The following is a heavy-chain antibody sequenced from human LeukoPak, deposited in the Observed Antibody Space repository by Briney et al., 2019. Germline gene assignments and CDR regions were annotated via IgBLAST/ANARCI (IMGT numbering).Heavy chain of an antibody. D-gene: IGHD3-22*01. CDR1: GGTFSSYA. J-gene: IGHJ1*01. Sequence: SVKVSCKASGGTFSSYAISWVRQAPGQGLEWMGGIIPIFGTANYAQKFQGRVTITADKSTSTAYMELSSLRSDDTAVYYCARGSYDSSDFEYFHHWGQGTLVTVSS. V-gene: IGHV1-69*06. CDR3: ARGSYDSSDFEYFHH. CDR2: IIPIFGTA.